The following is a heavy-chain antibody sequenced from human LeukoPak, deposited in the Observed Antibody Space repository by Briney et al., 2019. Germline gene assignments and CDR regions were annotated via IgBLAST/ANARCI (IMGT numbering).Heavy chain of an antibody. CDR1: GFTFSNAQ. J-gene: IGHJ4*02. Sequence: PGGSLRLSCAASGFTFSNAQMSWVRQAPGKGLEWVGRIKSKTDGGTTDYAAPVRGRFTISIDDSKNTLYLQMNSLKTEDTAVYYCTTDSRSGYGTLVYWDQGALVTVSS. CDR3: TTDSRSGYGTLVY. CDR2: IKSKTDGGTT. V-gene: IGHV3-15*01. D-gene: IGHD3-3*01.